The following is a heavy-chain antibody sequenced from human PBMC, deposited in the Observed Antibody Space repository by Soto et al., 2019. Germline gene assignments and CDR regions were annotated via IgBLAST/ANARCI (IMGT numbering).Heavy chain of an antibody. CDR3: ARRGTSFDIGY. J-gene: IGHJ4*02. CDR2: ITGSGHIT. Sequence: GGSLRLSCTASGFTFSSYAMSWVRQAPGKGLEWVSTITGSGHITYYADSVKGRFTFSRDNSKNTLYLQMNSLRAEDTAVYYCARRGTSFDIGYWGQGTLVTVSS. D-gene: IGHD2-2*01. CDR1: GFTFSSYA. V-gene: IGHV3-23*01.